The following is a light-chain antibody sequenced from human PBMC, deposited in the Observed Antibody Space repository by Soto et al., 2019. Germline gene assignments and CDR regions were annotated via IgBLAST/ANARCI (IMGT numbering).Light chain of an antibody. CDR1: QSVSSY. V-gene: IGKV3-11*01. J-gene: IGKJ1*01. CDR3: QQRSTTWT. CDR2: DAS. Sequence: EIVLTQSPATLSLSPGERATLSCRASQSVSSYLAWSQQNPGHAPRLLIYDASNRATGIPARFSGSGSGTDFTLTISSLEPEDFAVYYCQQRSTTWTFGQGTKVEIK.